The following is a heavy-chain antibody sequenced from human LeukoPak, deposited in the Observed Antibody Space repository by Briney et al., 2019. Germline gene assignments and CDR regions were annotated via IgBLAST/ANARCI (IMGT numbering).Heavy chain of an antibody. CDR2: ISGSSDTT. Sequence: PGGSLRLSCVVSGFTFSSTMMSWVRQAPGKGLEWVSSISGSSDTTYYADSVKGRFTISRDNSKNTLFVQMNSLRAEDTAIYYCAKLGPPPAGGGGGNCWGQGILVTVSS. CDR3: AKLGPPPAGGGGGNC. V-gene: IGHV3-23*01. J-gene: IGHJ4*02. CDR1: GFTFSSTM. D-gene: IGHD2-2*01.